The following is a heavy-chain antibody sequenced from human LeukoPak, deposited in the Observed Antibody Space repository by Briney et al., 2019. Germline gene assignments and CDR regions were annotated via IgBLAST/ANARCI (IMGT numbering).Heavy chain of an antibody. CDR1: GGSISSYY. V-gene: IGHV4-59*08. J-gene: IGHJ4*02. D-gene: IGHD3-22*01. CDR2: IYYSGST. Sequence: PSETLSLTCTVSGGSISSYYWSWIRQPPGKGLEWIGYIYYSGSTNYNPSLKSRVTISVDTSKNQFSLKLSSVTAADTAVYYCASYPRHYYDSSGLCWGQGTLVTVSS. CDR3: ASYPRHYYDSSGLC.